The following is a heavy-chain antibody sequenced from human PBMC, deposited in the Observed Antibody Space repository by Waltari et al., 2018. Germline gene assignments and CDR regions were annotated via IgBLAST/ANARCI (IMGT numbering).Heavy chain of an antibody. V-gene: IGHV4-59*01. CDR1: GGSISSYY. CDR2: IYYSGST. J-gene: IGHJ5*02. D-gene: IGHD6-13*01. Sequence: QVQLQESGPGLVKPSETLSLTCTVSGGSISSYYWSWIRQPPGKGLEWIGYIYYSGSTNDNPSLKSRVTISVDTSKNQFSLKLSSVTAADTAVYYCARVFSSSWYLGWFDPWGQGTLVTVSS. CDR3: ARVFSSSWYLGWFDP.